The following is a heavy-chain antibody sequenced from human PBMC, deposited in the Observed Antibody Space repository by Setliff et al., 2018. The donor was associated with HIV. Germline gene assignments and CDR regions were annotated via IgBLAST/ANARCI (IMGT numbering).Heavy chain of an antibody. J-gene: IGHJ6*02. D-gene: IGHD2-15*01. Sequence: GGSLRLSCAASVFTFNNYGMNWVRQAPGKGLEWVAFIRYDGSQKYYVDSVKGRFTISRDNSKNTLYLQMNSLRVEDTAVYYCAKDVCSGAYCYACYYYGMDVWGQGTMVTVSS. CDR2: IRYDGSQK. CDR3: AKDVCSGAYCYACYYYGMDV. CDR1: VFTFNNYG. V-gene: IGHV3-30*02.